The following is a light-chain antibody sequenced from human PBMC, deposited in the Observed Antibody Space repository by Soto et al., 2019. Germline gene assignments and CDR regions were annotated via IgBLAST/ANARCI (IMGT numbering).Light chain of an antibody. Sequence: EIVLPQSPGTRSLSTGERATLSCRASQSFRGLLAWYQQKPGQAPRLLIYDSSNRAPGIPARFSGSGSGTDFTLTISRLEPEDFAVYYCQQYGRSPATFGQGTKVDIK. CDR2: DSS. CDR1: QSFRGL. J-gene: IGKJ1*01. CDR3: QQYGRSPAT. V-gene: IGKV3-20*01.